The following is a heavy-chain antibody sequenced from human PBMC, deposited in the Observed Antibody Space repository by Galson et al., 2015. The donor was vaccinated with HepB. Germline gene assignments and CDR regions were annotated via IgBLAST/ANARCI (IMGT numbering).Heavy chain of an antibody. CDR3: AREDRSSTSCYGGGFDY. D-gene: IGHD2-2*01. CDR1: GFTFSSYA. V-gene: IGHV3-30-3*01. CDR2: ISYDGSNK. J-gene: IGHJ4*02. Sequence: SLRLSCAASGFTFSSYAMHWVRQAPGKGLEWVAVISYDGSNKYYADSVKDRFTISRDNSKNTLYLQMNSLRAEDTAVYYCAREDRSSTSCYGGGFDYWGQGTLVTVSS.